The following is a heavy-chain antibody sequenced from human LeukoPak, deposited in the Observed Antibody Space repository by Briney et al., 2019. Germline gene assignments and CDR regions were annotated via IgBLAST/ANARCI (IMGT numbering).Heavy chain of an antibody. CDR3: ARETPGARHFDY. D-gene: IGHD7-27*01. CDR2: IYYSGGT. CDR1: GGSFSGYY. V-gene: IGHV4-59*01. J-gene: IGHJ4*02. Sequence: SETLSLTCAVYGGSFSGYYWSWIRQPPGKGLEWIGYIYYSGGTHYNPSLKSRVTMLVDTSKNQFSLKLTAVTAADTAVYYCARETPGARHFDYWGQGSLVTVSS.